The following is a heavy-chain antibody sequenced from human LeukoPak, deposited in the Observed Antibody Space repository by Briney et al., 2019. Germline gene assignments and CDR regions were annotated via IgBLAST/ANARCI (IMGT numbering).Heavy chain of an antibody. CDR3: ARDAQRGFDYSNSLEY. V-gene: IGHV3-33*01. Sequence: PGRPLRLSCAASGFIYSHYGMHWVRQAPGKGLEWVAVIWSDGSNRFYAGSVKGRFTISRDNSQNTLFLQMNSLRAEDTAMYYCARDAQRGFDYSNSLEYWGHGTLVTVSS. D-gene: IGHD4-11*01. J-gene: IGHJ4*01. CDR1: GFIYSHYG. CDR2: IWSDGSNR.